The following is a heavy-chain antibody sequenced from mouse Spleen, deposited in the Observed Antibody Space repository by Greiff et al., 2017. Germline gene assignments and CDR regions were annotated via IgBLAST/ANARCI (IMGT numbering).Heavy chain of an antibody. CDR2: ISSGGGNT. Sequence: EVQVVESGGGLVKLGGSLKLSCAASGFTFSSYAMSWVRQTPEKRLEWVATISSGGGNTYYPDSVKGRFTISRDNAKNTLYLQMSSLKSEDTAMYYCAREAYYYGSSPYWYFDVWGAGTTVTVSS. V-gene: IGHV5-9-3*01. J-gene: IGHJ1*01. CDR1: GFTFSSYA. D-gene: IGHD1-1*01. CDR3: AREAYYYGSSPYWYFDV.